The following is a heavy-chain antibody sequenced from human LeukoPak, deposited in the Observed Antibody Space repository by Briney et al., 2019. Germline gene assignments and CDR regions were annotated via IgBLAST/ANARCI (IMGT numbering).Heavy chain of an antibody. D-gene: IGHD3-9*01. CDR1: GGSISSYY. CDR3: ARVTGYMIEDYFDY. J-gene: IGHJ4*02. V-gene: IGHV4-59*01. CDR2: VYYSGST. Sequence: PSETLSLTCTVSGGSISSYYWSWIRQPPGKGLEWIGYVYYSGSTNYNPSLKSRVTISVDTSKNQFSLKLRSVTAADTAVYYCARVTGYMIEDYFDYWGQGILVTVSS.